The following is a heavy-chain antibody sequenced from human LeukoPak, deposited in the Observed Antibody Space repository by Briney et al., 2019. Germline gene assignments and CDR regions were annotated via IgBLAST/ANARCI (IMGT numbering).Heavy chain of an antibody. CDR1: GYTFTGYY. D-gene: IGHD2-2*01. J-gene: IGHJ6*03. V-gene: IGHV1-2*02. CDR2: INPNSGGT. Sequence: ASVKVSCKASGYTFTGYYMHWLRQAPCQGLDCMGLINPNSGGTKYAQKFQGRVTMTRDTSISTAYMELSRLRSDDTAVYYCARGKYQLPFLWLDYMDVWGKGTTVTVSS. CDR3: ARGKYQLPFLWLDYMDV.